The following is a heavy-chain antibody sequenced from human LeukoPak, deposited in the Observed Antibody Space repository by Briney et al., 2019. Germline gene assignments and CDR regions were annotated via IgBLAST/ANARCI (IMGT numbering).Heavy chain of an antibody. CDR1: GFTFSSYA. Sequence: GGSLRLSCAASGFTFSSYAMSWVRQAPGKGLEWVSAISGSGGSAYYADSVKGRFTISRDNSKDTLYLQMNSLRAEDTAVYYCAKGRGWYRSFDYWGQGTLVTVSS. D-gene: IGHD6-19*01. J-gene: IGHJ4*02. CDR3: AKGRGWYRSFDY. V-gene: IGHV3-23*01. CDR2: ISGSGGSA.